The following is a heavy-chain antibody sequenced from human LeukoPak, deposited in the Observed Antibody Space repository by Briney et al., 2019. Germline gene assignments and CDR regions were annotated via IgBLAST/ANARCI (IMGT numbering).Heavy chain of an antibody. D-gene: IGHD3-22*01. CDR3: TTALYYYDSSGYYEFDY. J-gene: IGHJ4*02. CDR1: GFTFSNAW. CDR2: IKSKTDGGTT. V-gene: IGHV3-15*01. Sequence: GGSLRLSCAASGFTFSNAWMSWVRQAPGKGLEWVGRIKSKTDGGTTDYAAPVKGRFTISRDDSKNTLYLQMNSLKTEDTAVYYCTTALYYYDSSGYYEFDYWGQGTLVTVSS.